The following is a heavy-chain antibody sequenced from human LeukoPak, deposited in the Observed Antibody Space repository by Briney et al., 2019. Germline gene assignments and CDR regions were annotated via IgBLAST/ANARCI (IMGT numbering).Heavy chain of an antibody. V-gene: IGHV3-66*04. D-gene: IGHD4-17*01. CDR3: ARRGYGDYYPFDY. J-gene: IGHJ4*02. CDR2: IYSGGTT. Sequence: GGSLRDSRAVSGFTVSSNYMCCVRQAPGKGLEWVSLIYSGGTTYYADSVKGRFTISRDNSKNTLYLPMNSLRAEDTAVYDCARRGYGDYYPFDYWGQGTLVTVSS. CDR1: GFTVSSNY.